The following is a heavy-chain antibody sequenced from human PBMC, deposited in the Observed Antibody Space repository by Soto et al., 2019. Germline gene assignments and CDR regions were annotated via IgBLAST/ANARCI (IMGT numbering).Heavy chain of an antibody. V-gene: IGHV3-48*03. CDR2: INTDSTSI. Sequence: GGSLRLSCAASGFSFSNYEMHWVRQAPGKGLEWVSYINTDSTSIYYADSVQGRFTVSRGNAKNSLYLQMNSLKAEDTAVYYCARGYGNSFYWGQGTLVTVSS. D-gene: IGHD6-13*01. CDR3: ARGYGNSFY. J-gene: IGHJ4*02. CDR1: GFSFSNYE.